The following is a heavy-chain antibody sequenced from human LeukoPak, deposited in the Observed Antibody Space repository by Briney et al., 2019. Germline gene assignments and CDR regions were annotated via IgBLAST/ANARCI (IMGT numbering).Heavy chain of an antibody. V-gene: IGHV3-15*01. CDR2: IKSKTDGGTT. J-gene: IGHJ6*02. CDR1: GFTFSSYA. CDR3: TTGFGSGYYNPYYYYGMDV. D-gene: IGHD3-3*01. Sequence: PGGSLRLSCAASGFTFSSYAMSWVRQAPGKGLEWVGRIKSKTDGGTTDYAAPVKGRFTISRDDSKNTLYLQMNSLKTEDTAVYYCTTGFGSGYYNPYYYYGMDVWGQGTTVTVSS.